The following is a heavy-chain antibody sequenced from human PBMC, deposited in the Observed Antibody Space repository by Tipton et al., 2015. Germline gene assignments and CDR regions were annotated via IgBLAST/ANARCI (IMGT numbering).Heavy chain of an antibody. CDR2: IIPMFGTT. D-gene: IGHD3-3*01. CDR1: GYTFTSYG. Sequence: QVQLVQSGAEVKKPGASVKVSCKTAGYTFTSYGISWVRQAPGQGLEWMGAIIPMFGTTNYAQKFQGRVTIAADESTTTAYMQLSSLRSEDTAVYYCARGKDEALEDFLFFFALDAWGQGTTVTVSS. J-gene: IGHJ6*02. V-gene: IGHV1-69*01. CDR3: ARGKDEALEDFLFFFALDA.